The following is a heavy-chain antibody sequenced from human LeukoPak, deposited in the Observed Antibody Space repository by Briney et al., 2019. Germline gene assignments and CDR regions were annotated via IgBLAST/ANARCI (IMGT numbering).Heavy chain of an antibody. Sequence: GGSLRLSCAASGFTFSSYSMNWVRQAPGKGLEWVPSISSSSSYIYYADSVKGRFTISRDNAKNSLYLQMNRLRAEDTAVYYCAKAGGYSYGETYYFDYWGQGTLVTVSS. CDR3: AKAGGYSYGETYYFDY. CDR1: GFTFSSYS. D-gene: IGHD5-18*01. V-gene: IGHV3-21*01. J-gene: IGHJ4*02. CDR2: ISSSSSYI.